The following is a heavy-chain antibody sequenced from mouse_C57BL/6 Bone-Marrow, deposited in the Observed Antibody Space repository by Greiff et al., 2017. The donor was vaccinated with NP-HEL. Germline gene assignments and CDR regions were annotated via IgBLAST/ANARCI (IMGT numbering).Heavy chain of an antibody. V-gene: IGHV3-1*01. Sequence: EVKVEESGPGMVKPSQSLSLTCTVTGYSITSGYDWHWIRHFPGNKLEWMGYISYSGSTNYNPSLKSRISITHDTSKNHFFLKLNSVTTEDTATYYCARAYYDFYAMDYWGQGTSVTVSS. J-gene: IGHJ4*01. CDR3: ARAYYDFYAMDY. CDR2: ISYSGST. CDR1: GYSITSGYD. D-gene: IGHD1-1*02.